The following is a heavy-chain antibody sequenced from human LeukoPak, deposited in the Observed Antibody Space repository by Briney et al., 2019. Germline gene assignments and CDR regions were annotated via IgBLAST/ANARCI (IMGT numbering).Heavy chain of an antibody. V-gene: IGHV3-74*01. CDR3: ARSGYYYDSSDLIDY. J-gene: IGHJ4*02. D-gene: IGHD3-22*01. CDR1: GFTFSSYW. CDR2: INSDGSST. Sequence: GGSLRLSCAASGFTFSSYWMHWVRQAPGKGQVWVSRINSDGSSTSYADSVKGRFTISRDNAKNTLYLQMNSLRAEDTAVYYCARSGYYYDSSDLIDYWGQGTLVTVSS.